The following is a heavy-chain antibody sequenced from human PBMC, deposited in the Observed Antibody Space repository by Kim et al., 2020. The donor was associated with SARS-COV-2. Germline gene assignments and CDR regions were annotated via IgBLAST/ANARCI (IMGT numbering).Heavy chain of an antibody. Sequence: SYAQKFQGRVTMTSDTSTSTVYMELSSLRSEDTAVYYCARTLTAAGTDYWGQGILVTVSS. V-gene: IGHV1-46*01. J-gene: IGHJ4*02. CDR3: ARTLTAAGTDY. D-gene: IGHD6-13*01.